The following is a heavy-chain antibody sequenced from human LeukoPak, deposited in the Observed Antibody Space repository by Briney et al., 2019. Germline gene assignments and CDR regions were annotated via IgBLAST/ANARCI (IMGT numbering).Heavy chain of an antibody. CDR1: GGTFSSYT. V-gene: IGHV1-69*08. Sequence: SVKVSCKASGGTFSSYTISWVRQAPGQGLEWMGRIIPILGTANYAQKFQGRVTITADKSTSTAYMELSSLRSEDTAVYYCAKGTMVRGAPYDYWGQGTLVTVSS. D-gene: IGHD3-10*01. CDR3: AKGTMVRGAPYDY. J-gene: IGHJ4*02. CDR2: IIPILGTA.